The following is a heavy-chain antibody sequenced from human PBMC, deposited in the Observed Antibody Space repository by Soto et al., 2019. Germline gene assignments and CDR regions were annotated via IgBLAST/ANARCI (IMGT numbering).Heavy chain of an antibody. CDR3: AKWATVSYGHAGDYLDY. CDR1: GFTVLSYG. Sequence: EVQLLESGGGLVQPGGSLRLSCATSGFTVLSYGISWVRQAPGKGLEWVSGISGSGGSTYFIDSVKGRFTISRDNSKKTVDLQMNSLRAEDAAVYFCAKWATVSYGHAGDYLDYWGRGTLVAVSS. D-gene: IGHD5-18*01. V-gene: IGHV3-23*01. J-gene: IGHJ4*02. CDR2: ISGSGGST.